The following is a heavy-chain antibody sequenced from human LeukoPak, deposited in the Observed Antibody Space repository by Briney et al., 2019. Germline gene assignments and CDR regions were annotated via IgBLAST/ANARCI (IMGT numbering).Heavy chain of an antibody. V-gene: IGHV3-23*01. CDR3: AKGWEPHDAFDI. Sequence: PGGSLRLSCAASGFTFSSYAMSWVRQAPGKGVEWVSAISGSGGSTYYADSVKGRFTISRDNSKSTLYLQMNSLRAEDTAVYYCAKGWEPHDAFDIWGQGTMVTVSS. CDR1: GFTFSSYA. D-gene: IGHD1-26*01. CDR2: ISGSGGST. J-gene: IGHJ3*02.